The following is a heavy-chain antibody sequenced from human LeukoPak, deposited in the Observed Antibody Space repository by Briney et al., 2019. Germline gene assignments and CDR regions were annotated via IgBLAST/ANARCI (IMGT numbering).Heavy chain of an antibody. CDR1: GRSISSYY. D-gene: IGHD6-19*01. Sequence: PSETLSLTCTVSGRSISSYYWSWIRPPPGKGLEWIGYIYYSGSTNYNPSLKSRVTISGDTSKNQFSLKLSSVTAADTAVYYGARDERSGWYDFWYFDLWGRGTLVTVSS. V-gene: IGHV4-59*01. CDR3: ARDERSGWYDFWYFDL. J-gene: IGHJ2*01. CDR2: IYYSGST.